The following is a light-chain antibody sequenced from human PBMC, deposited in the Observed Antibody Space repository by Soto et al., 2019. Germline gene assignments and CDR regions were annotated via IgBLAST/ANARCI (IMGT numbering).Light chain of an antibody. CDR3: LQDYSYPRT. V-gene: IGKV1-6*01. CDR2: ATS. Sequence: AIQMTQSPSSLSASVGDRVTITCRASQGIRNALGWYQQRPGKAPKLLIYATSNLHTGVPSRFSGSGSGTDFTLTISSLQPEDFATYYCLQDYSYPRTFGQGTKVEIK. J-gene: IGKJ1*01. CDR1: QGIRNA.